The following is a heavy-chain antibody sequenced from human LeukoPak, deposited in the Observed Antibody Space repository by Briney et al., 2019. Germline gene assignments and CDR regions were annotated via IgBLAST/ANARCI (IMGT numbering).Heavy chain of an antibody. CDR1: GGSISSYY. Sequence: PSETLSLTCTVSGGSISSYYWSWIRQPPGKGLEWIGYIYDSGSTNYNPSLKSRVTISVDTSKNQFSLKLSSVTATDTAVYYCACLTTADAFDIWGQGTMVTVSS. D-gene: IGHD3-22*01. V-gene: IGHV4-59*01. CDR2: IYDSGST. J-gene: IGHJ3*02. CDR3: ACLTTADAFDI.